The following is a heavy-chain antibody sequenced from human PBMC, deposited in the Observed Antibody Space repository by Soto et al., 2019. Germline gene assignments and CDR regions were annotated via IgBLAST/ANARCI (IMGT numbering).Heavy chain of an antibody. CDR1: GFTFSSYA. Sequence: GGSLRLSCAASGFTFSSYAMHWVRQAPGKGLEWVAVISYDGSNKYYADSVKGRFTISRDNSKNTLYLQMNSLRAEDTAVYYCARDIQLWFQYYGMDVWGQGTTVTVSS. CDR2: ISYDGSNK. CDR3: ARDIQLWFQYYGMDV. V-gene: IGHV3-30-3*01. D-gene: IGHD5-18*01. J-gene: IGHJ6*02.